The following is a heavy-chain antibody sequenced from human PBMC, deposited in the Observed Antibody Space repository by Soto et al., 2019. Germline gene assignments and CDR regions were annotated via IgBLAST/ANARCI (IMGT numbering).Heavy chain of an antibody. Sequence: QLQLQESGSGLVKPSQTLSLTCAVSGGSISSGGYSWSWIRQPPGKGLERIGYIYHSGRTYYNPSLKSRVTISVDRSKNQFSLKLSSVTAADTAVYYCARAGGLGAVAVDYWGQGTLVTVSS. CDR3: ARAGGLGAVAVDY. J-gene: IGHJ4*02. V-gene: IGHV4-30-2*01. CDR2: IYHSGRT. CDR1: GGSISSGGYS. D-gene: IGHD6-19*01.